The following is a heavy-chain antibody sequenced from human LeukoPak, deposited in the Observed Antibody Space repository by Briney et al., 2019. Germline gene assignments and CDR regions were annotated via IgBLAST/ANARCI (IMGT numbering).Heavy chain of an antibody. CDR2: ISSSSSYI. CDR3: ARDREEWYSGYDDGGAFDI. CDR1: GFTLSSYS. Sequence: TGGSLRLSCAASGFTLSSYSMNWVRQAPGKGLEWVSSISSSSSYIYYADSVKGRFTISRDNAKNSLYLQMNSLRAEDTAVYYCARDREEWYSGYDDGGAFDIWGQGTMVTVSS. D-gene: IGHD5-12*01. V-gene: IGHV3-21*01. J-gene: IGHJ3*02.